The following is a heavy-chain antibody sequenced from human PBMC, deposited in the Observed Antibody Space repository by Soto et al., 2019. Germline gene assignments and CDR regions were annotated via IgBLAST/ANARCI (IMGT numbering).Heavy chain of an antibody. Sequence: GGSLRLSCAASGFTFDDYGMSWVRQAPGKGLEWVSGINWNGGSTGYADTVKGRFTISRDNAKNSLYLQMNSLRAEDTALYYCARCPRIVGATCRYGMDVWGQGTTVTVSS. CDR1: GFTFDDYG. D-gene: IGHD1-26*01. CDR2: INWNGGST. CDR3: ARCPRIVGATCRYGMDV. V-gene: IGHV3-20*04. J-gene: IGHJ6*02.